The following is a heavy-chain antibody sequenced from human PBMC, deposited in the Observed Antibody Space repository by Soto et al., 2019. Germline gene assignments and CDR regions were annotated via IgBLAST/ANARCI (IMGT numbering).Heavy chain of an antibody. CDR1: GFTFSGSA. J-gene: IGHJ6*02. Sequence: EVQLVESGGALVQPGGSLKLSCAASGFTFSGSAMHWVRQASGKGLEWVGRIRSKANNYATAYAASMEGRFTISRDDSKNTAYLQMNSLKTEDTAVYYCSSDTARVYYGMDVWGQGTTVTVSS. CDR2: IRSKANNYAT. V-gene: IGHV3-73*02. CDR3: SSDTARVYYGMDV. D-gene: IGHD5-18*01.